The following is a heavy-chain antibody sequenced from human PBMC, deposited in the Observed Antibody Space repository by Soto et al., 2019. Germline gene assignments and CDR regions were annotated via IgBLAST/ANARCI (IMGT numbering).Heavy chain of an antibody. Sequence: SETLSLTCTVSGGSISSYYWSWIRQPPGKGLEWIGCIYYSGSTNYNPSLKSRVTISVDTSKNQFSLKLTSVTAADTAVYYCARATLPGYCSGGSCHDYWGQGALVTVSS. V-gene: IGHV4-59*01. CDR2: IYYSGST. CDR1: GGSISSYY. J-gene: IGHJ4*02. D-gene: IGHD2-15*01. CDR3: ARATLPGYCSGGSCHDY.